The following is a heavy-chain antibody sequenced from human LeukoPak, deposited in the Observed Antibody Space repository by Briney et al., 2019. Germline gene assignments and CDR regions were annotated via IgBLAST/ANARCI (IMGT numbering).Heavy chain of an antibody. CDR1: GFTFSTYA. J-gene: IGHJ4*02. V-gene: IGHV3-21*01. CDR3: ARYGVPSSTSYIDF. D-gene: IGHD2-2*01. CDR2: ITGDSAYI. Sequence: GGSLRLSCAASGFTFSTYAMNWVRQAPGEGLKWVSCITGDSAYIYYADSVKGRFTISRDNAKNSLYLQMNSLRAEDTAVHYCARYGVPSSTSYIDFWGQGTLVTVSS.